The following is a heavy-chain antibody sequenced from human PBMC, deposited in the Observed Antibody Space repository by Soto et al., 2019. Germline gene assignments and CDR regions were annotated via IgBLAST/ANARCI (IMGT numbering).Heavy chain of an antibody. CDR1: SGSISSSNW. J-gene: IGHJ4*02. Sequence: SETLSLTCAVSSGSISSSNWWSWVRQPPGKGLEWIGEIYHSGSTNYNPSLKSRVTISVDKPKNQFSLKLSSVTAADTAVYYCARLGYCSGGSCRDYWGQGTLVTVSS. V-gene: IGHV4-4*02. D-gene: IGHD2-15*01. CDR3: ARLGYCSGGSCRDY. CDR2: IYHSGST.